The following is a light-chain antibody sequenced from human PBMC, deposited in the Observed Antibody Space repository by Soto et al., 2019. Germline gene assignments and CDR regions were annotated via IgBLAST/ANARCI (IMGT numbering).Light chain of an antibody. CDR1: QSVSSSY. CDR2: GAS. Sequence: EIVLTQSPGTLSLSPGERATLSCRASQSVSSSYLAWYQQKPGQAPRLLIYGASSRPTGIPDRFSGSGSGTDFTLTISSLEPEDSAVYYCQDSSTSPWPFGQGTKVEIK. V-gene: IGKV3-20*01. CDR3: QDSSTSPWP. J-gene: IGKJ1*01.